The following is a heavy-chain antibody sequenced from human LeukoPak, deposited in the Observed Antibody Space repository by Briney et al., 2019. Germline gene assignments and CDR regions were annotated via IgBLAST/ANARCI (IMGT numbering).Heavy chain of an antibody. CDR3: SSMVRGVIAD. J-gene: IGHJ4*02. V-gene: IGHV4-59*06. Sequence: SETLSLTCTVSGGSISSYYWSWIRQPPGKGLEWIGYIYYSGSTYYNPSLKSRVTISVDTSKNQFSLKLSSVTAADTAVYYCSSMVRGVIADWGQGTLVTVSS. CDR2: IYYSGST. CDR1: GGSISSYY. D-gene: IGHD3-10*01.